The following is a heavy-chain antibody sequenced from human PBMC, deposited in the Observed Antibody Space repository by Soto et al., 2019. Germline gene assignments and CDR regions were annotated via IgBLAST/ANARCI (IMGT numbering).Heavy chain of an antibody. CDR1: GFTFSSNW. CDR2: IRQDGSEK. Sequence: PGGSLRLSCVGSGFTFSSNWMTWVRQAPGKGLEWVGNIRQDGSEKNYVDSVKGRFTISRDNAKNSLYLQMNSLRAEDTAVYYCAREIVVARGASYFDYWGPGTLDTFSS. J-gene: IGHJ4*02. CDR3: AREIVVARGASYFDY. D-gene: IGHD2-2*01. V-gene: IGHV3-7*04.